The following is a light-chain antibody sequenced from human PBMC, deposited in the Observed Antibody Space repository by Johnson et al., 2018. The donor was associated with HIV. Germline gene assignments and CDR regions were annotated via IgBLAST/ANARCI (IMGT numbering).Light chain of an antibody. CDR1: SSNIGNNY. Sequence: QSVLTQPPSVSAAPGQKVTISCSGSSSNIGNNYVSWYQQFPGTAPKLLNYENNKGSSGIPDRFSGSKSGTSATLGITGLRAGDEADYYCGTWDSSLSGVFGTGTKVPVL. V-gene: IGLV1-51*01. CDR3: GTWDSSLSGV. J-gene: IGLJ1*01. CDR2: ENN.